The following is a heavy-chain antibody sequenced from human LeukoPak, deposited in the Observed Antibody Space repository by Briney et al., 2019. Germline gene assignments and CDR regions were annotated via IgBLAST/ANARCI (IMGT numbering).Heavy chain of an antibody. Sequence: PGGSLRLSCAGSGFTFSSHGMYWVRQAPGKGLEWVAVISSDGTNKYSADSVKGRFIISRDNSKNTLYLQMNSLRAEDMAVYYCAKPRGSRGYFDYWGQGTLVTVSS. D-gene: IGHD3-10*01. V-gene: IGHV3-30*18. J-gene: IGHJ4*02. CDR2: ISSDGTNK. CDR1: GFTFSSHG. CDR3: AKPRGSRGYFDY.